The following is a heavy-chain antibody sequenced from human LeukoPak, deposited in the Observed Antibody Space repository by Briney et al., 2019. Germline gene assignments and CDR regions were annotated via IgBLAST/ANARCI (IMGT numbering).Heavy chain of an antibody. J-gene: IGHJ5*02. CDR2: INPNSGGT. V-gene: IGHV1-2*02. Sequence: ASVKVSGKASGYTFTGYYMHWVRQAPGQGLEWMGWINPNSGGTNYAQKFQGRVTMTRDTSISTAYMELSRLRSDDTAVYYCARGQMVRGVMVCNWFDPWGQGTLVTVSS. CDR3: ARGQMVRGVMVCNWFDP. D-gene: IGHD3-10*01. CDR1: GYTFTGYY.